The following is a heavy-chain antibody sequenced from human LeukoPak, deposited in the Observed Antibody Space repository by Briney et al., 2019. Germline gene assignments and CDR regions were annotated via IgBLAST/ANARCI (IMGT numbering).Heavy chain of an antibody. J-gene: IGHJ6*04. V-gene: IGHV1-69*06. Sequence: ASVKVSCKASGGTFSSYAISWVRQAPGQGLEWMGGIIPIFGTANYAQKFQGRVTITADKSTSTAYMELSSLRSEDTAVYYCKQKTEYDILTGYSYGMDVWGKGTTVTVSS. CDR2: IIPIFGTA. CDR1: GGTFSSYA. D-gene: IGHD3-9*01. CDR3: KQKTEYDILTGYSYGMDV.